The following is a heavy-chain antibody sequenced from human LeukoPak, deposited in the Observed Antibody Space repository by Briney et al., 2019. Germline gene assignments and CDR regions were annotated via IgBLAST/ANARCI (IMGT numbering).Heavy chain of an antibody. Sequence: GGSLRLSCAASGFTVSSNYMTWVRQAPGKGLEWVSGFGSDGKTHYAESVQGRFAISRDPSKTTLYLQMNSLRTEDTALYYCARDLHYWAAMDVWGQGTTVTVSS. D-gene: IGHD2-8*02. CDR1: GFTVSSNY. CDR3: ARDLHYWAAMDV. CDR2: FGSDGKT. V-gene: IGHV3-53*01. J-gene: IGHJ6*02.